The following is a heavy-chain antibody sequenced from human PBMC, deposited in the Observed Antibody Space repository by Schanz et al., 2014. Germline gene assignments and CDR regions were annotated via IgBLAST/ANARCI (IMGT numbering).Heavy chain of an antibody. CDR3: ASDGSGRYTGFDY. CDR2: IGPDSGST. D-gene: IGHD1-26*01. Sequence: QVQLVQSGAEVKPPGASVRVSCKASGYTYIAYDMHWVRQAPGQGLEWMGRIGPDSGSTTYAQKFQGRVTVTRDTSISTAYMELWRLGSEDTAMYYCASDGSGRYTGFDYGGQGTLVTVSS. CDR1: GYTYIAYD. V-gene: IGHV1-2*06. J-gene: IGHJ4*02.